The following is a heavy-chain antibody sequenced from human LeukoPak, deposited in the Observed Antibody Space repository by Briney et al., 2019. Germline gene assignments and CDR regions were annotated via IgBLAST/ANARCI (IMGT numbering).Heavy chain of an antibody. CDR1: GGSISSYY. Sequence: SETLSLTCTVSGGSISSYYWSWIRQPAGKGLEWIGRIYTSGSTNYNPSLKSRVTMSVDTSKNQFSLKLSSVTAADTAVYYCASVRGYSSGWYASGFDPWGQGTLVTVSS. V-gene: IGHV4-4*07. CDR2: IYTSGST. D-gene: IGHD6-19*01. J-gene: IGHJ5*02. CDR3: ASVRGYSSGWYASGFDP.